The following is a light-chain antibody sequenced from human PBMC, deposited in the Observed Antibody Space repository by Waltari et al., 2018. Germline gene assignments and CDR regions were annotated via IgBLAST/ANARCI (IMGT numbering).Light chain of an antibody. V-gene: IGLV2-14*03. CDR1: SSDVGGYDY. Sequence: QSALTQPASVSGSPGQSITISCTGTSSDVGGYDYVSWYQQHPGKAPKLMIYDVSNRPSGVFNRFSGSKSGNTASLTISGLQAEDEADYYCRSYTSISACVLFGGGTKLTVL. J-gene: IGLJ3*02. CDR2: DVS. CDR3: RSYTSISACVL.